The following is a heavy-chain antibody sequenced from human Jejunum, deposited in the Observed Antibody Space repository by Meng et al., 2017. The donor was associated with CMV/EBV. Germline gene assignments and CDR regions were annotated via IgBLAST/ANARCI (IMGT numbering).Heavy chain of an antibody. CDR1: GFSVNPRGGA. Sequence: QLPLKVYGPTPVQPTQTLTLTCTFSGFSVNPRGGAVGWIRQPPGKALECLALIYWDDDKRYSPSLKSRLTITRDSSRNQVVLTMTNMHPVDTATYFCARTGSYDNFLDSWGQGILVTVSS. CDR2: IYWDDDK. D-gene: IGHD3-9*01. CDR3: ARTGSYDNFLDS. J-gene: IGHJ4*02. V-gene: IGHV2-5*02.